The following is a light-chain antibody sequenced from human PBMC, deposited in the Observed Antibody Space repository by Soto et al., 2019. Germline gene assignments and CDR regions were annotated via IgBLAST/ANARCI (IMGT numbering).Light chain of an antibody. CDR1: QSVSSN. CDR2: GAS. V-gene: IGKV3-20*01. J-gene: IGKJ5*01. Sequence: EIVLTQSPATPSLSPGGRAPLSCRASQSVSSNLAWYQQKPGQAPRLLIYGASSRATGIPDRFSGSGSGTDFTLTISRLEPEDFAVYYCQQHGSSPITFGQGTRLEIK. CDR3: QQHGSSPIT.